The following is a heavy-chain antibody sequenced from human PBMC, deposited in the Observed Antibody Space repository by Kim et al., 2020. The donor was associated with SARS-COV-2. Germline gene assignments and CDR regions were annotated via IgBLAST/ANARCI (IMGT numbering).Heavy chain of an antibody. Sequence: GGSLRLSCAASGFSFRSYGMHWVRQAPGKGLEWVAYISYDASDKFYADSVKGRFTVSRDNSNNTLYLQLHNLGGRDTAVFYCARGPVDPKDGWYFDLWGRGSLVTIPS. J-gene: IGHJ2*01. V-gene: IGHV3-33*01. CDR1: GFSFRSYG. CDR2: ISYDASDK. D-gene: IGHD5-12*01. CDR3: ARGPVDPKDGWYFDL.